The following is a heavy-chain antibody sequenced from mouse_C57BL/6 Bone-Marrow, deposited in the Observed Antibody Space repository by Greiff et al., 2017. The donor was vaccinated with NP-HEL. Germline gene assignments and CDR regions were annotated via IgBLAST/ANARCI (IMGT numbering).Heavy chain of an antibody. D-gene: IGHD2-12*01. J-gene: IGHJ4*01. V-gene: IGHV1-72*01. CDR2: IDPNSGGT. Sequence: QVQLQQPGAELVKPGASVKLSCKASGYTFTSYWMHWVKQRPGRGLEWIGRIDPNSGGTKYNEKFKSKATLTVDKPSSTAYMQLSSLTSEDSAVYYCASPYYSYYYAMDYWGQGTSVTVSS. CDR1: GYTFTSYW. CDR3: ASPYYSYYYAMDY.